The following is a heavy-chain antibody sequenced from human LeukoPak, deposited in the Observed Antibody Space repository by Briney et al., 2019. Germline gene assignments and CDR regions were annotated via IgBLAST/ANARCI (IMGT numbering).Heavy chain of an antibody. CDR1: GYSFTSYW. CDR3: ARSPPVYDFWSGYYATEYFQH. CDR2: IYPGDSDT. Sequence: GESLKISCKGSGYSFTSYWIGWVRQMPGKGLEWMGIIYPGDSDTRYCPSFQGQVTISADKSISTAYLQWSSLKASDTAMYYCARSPPVYDFWSGYYATEYFQHWGQGTLVTVSS. V-gene: IGHV5-51*01. D-gene: IGHD3-3*01. J-gene: IGHJ1*01.